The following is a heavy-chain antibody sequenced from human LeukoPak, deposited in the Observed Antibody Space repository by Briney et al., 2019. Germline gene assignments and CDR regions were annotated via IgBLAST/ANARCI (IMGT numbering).Heavy chain of an antibody. CDR2: INAGNGNT. CDR3: ARELPYGSGSKFGY. Sequence: GAPVKVSCKASGYTFTSYAMHWVRQAPGQRLEWMGWINAGNGNTKYSQKFQGRVTITRDTSASTAYMELSSLRSEDTAVYYCARELPYGSGSKFGYWGQGTLVTVSS. V-gene: IGHV1-3*01. CDR1: GYTFTSYA. D-gene: IGHD3-10*01. J-gene: IGHJ4*02.